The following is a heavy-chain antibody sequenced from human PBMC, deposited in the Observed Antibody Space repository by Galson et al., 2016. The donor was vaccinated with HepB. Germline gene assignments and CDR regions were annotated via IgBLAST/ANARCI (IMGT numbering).Heavy chain of an antibody. J-gene: IGHJ6*03. D-gene: IGHD1-26*01. V-gene: IGHV3-53*05. CDR2: IYGGGTI. CDR1: GFTVSRNC. CDR3: AKSGGMNYYYYMDV. Sequence: SLRLSCAASGFTVSRNCMSWVRQAPGKGLEWVSVIYGGGTIHYADSVKGRFTISRDNAKNSLYLQMNSLRAEDTALYYCAKSGGMNYYYYMDVWGKGTAVTVSS.